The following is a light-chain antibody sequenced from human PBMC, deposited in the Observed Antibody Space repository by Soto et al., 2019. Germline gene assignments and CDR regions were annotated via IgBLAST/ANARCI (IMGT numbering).Light chain of an antibody. J-gene: IGKJ1*01. CDR3: QQYGSSPPWT. CDR1: QSVVTSY. Sequence: EVVLTQSPGTLSLSPGEGATLSCRASQSVVTSYLAWYQQRDGQSPRLLIYGALYRAPGIPDRFSGSGSGTDFTLSISRLDPEDFAVYYCQQYGSSPPWTFGQGTKVDIK. CDR2: GAL. V-gene: IGKV3-20*01.